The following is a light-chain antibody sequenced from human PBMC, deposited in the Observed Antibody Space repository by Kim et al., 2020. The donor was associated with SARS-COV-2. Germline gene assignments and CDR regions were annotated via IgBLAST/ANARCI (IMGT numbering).Light chain of an antibody. CDR1: QSLNTN. Sequence: EIVMTQSPATLSVSPGERATLSCRASQSLNTNLAWYQQKPGQAPRLLIYGASTRATGIPARFSGSGSGTEFTLTISGLQPEDFVTYYCQQTYSIPTFGPGTKVDIK. CDR2: GAS. V-gene: IGKV3-15*01. CDR3: QQTYSIPT. J-gene: IGKJ1*01.